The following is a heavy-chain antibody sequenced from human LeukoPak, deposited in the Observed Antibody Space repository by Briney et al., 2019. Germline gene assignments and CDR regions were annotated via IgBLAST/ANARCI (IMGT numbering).Heavy chain of an antibody. CDR1: GFTVSSNY. Sequence: PGGSLRLSCAASGFTVSSNYMSWVRQAPGKGLEWVSVIYSGGSTYYADSVKGRFTIFRDNSKNTLYLQMNSLGAEDTAVYYCARDGRGYCSGGSCYPYYYYGMDVWGQGTTVTVPS. D-gene: IGHD2-15*01. J-gene: IGHJ6*02. CDR2: IYSGGST. CDR3: ARDGRGYCSGGSCYPYYYYGMDV. V-gene: IGHV3-66*01.